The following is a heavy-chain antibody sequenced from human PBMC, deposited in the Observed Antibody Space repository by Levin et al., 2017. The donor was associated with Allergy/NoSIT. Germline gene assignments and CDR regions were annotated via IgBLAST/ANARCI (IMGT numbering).Heavy chain of an antibody. D-gene: IGHD1-14*01. J-gene: IGHJ2*01. CDR2: IYPGDSDT. V-gene: IGHV5-51*01. CDR3: ARRGIHHWYFDL. CDR1: GYSFINYW. Sequence: VASVKVSCKGSGYSFINYWIGWVRQMPGKGLEWMGIIYPGDSDTRYSPSFQGQVTISADKSISTAYLQWSSLKASDTAMYYCARRGIHHWYFDLWGRGTLVSVSP.